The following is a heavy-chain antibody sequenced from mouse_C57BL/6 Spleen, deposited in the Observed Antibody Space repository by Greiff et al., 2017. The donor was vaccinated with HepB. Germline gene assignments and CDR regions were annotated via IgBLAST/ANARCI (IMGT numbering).Heavy chain of an antibody. V-gene: IGHV3-6*01. Sequence: EVKLQESGPGLVKPSQSLSLTCSVTGYSITSGYYWNWIRQFPGNKLEWMGYISYDGSNNYNPSLKNRISITRDTSKNQFFLKLNSVTTEDTATYYCARYYDYDEGFAYWGQGTLVTVSA. CDR1: GYSITSGYY. CDR2: ISYDGSN. D-gene: IGHD2-4*01. J-gene: IGHJ3*01. CDR3: ARYYDYDEGFAY.